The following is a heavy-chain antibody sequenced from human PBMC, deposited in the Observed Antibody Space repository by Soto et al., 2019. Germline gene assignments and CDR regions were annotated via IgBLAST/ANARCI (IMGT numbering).Heavy chain of an antibody. CDR3: ARDGDTAMVLDY. V-gene: IGHV3-33*01. Sequence: QVQLVESGGGMVQPGRSLRLSCAASGFTFSSYGMHWVRQAPGKGLEWVAVIWYDGSNKYYADSVKGRFTISRDNSKNTLYLQMNSLRAEDTAVYYCARDGDTAMVLDYWGQGTLVTVSS. J-gene: IGHJ4*02. CDR2: IWYDGSNK. CDR1: GFTFSSYG. D-gene: IGHD5-18*01.